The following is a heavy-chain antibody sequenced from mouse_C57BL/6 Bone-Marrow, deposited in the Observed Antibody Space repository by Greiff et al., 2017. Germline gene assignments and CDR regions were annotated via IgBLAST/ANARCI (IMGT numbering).Heavy chain of an antibody. CDR2: IYPGDGDT. V-gene: IGHV1-82*01. Sequence: QVQLQQSGPELVKPGASVKISCKASGYAFSSSWVNWVKQRPGKGLEWIGRIYPGDGDTNYNGKFKSKATLTADKSSSTAYMQLSSLTSEDSAVYFCARWITTLDYWGQGTSVTVSS. CDR1: GYAFSSSW. D-gene: IGHD2-4*01. J-gene: IGHJ4*01. CDR3: ARWITTLDY.